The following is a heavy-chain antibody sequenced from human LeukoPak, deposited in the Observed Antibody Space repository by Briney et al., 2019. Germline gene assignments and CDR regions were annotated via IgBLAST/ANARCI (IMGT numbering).Heavy chain of an antibody. Sequence: SVKVSCKASGGTFSSYAISWVRQAPGQGLEWMGRIIPILGIANYAQKFQGRVTITADKSTSTAYMELSSLRSEDTAVYYCARDQLAINSLDYWGQGTLVTVSS. CDR1: GGTFSSYA. CDR2: IIPILGIA. V-gene: IGHV1-69*04. J-gene: IGHJ4*02. D-gene: IGHD4-23*01. CDR3: ARDQLAINSLDY.